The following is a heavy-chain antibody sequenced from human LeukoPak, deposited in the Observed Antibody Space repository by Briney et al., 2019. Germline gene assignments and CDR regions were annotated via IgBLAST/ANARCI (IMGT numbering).Heavy chain of an antibody. CDR3: ARGSGYSYGFPGFDP. V-gene: IGHV1-69*01. J-gene: IGHJ5*02. D-gene: IGHD5-18*01. Sequence: SVRVSCKASGGTFSSYAISWVRQAPGQGLEWMGGIIPIFGTANYAQKFQGRVTITADESTSTAYMELSSLRSEDTAVYYCARGSGYSYGFPGFDPWGQGTLVTVSS. CDR2: IIPIFGTA. CDR1: GGTFSSYA.